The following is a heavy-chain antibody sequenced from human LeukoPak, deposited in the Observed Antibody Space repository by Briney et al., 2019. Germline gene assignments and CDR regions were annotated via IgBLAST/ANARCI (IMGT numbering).Heavy chain of an antibody. Sequence: ASVKVSCKASGYTFTSYAMHWVRQAPGQRLEWMGWINAGNGNTKYSQKFQGRVTITRDTSASTAYMGLSSLRSEDTAVYYCARVDLYCSGGSCYPERFDYWGQGTLVTVSS. CDR3: ARVDLYCSGGSCYPERFDY. CDR2: INAGNGNT. CDR1: GYTFTSYA. J-gene: IGHJ4*02. V-gene: IGHV1-3*01. D-gene: IGHD2-15*01.